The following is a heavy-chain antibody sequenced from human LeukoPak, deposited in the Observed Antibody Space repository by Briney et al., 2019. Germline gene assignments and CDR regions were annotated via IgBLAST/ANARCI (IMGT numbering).Heavy chain of an antibody. Sequence: SETLSLTCAVYGGSFSGYYWSWIRQPPGKGLEWIGEINHSGSTNYNPSLKSRVTISVDTSKNQFSLKLSSLTAADTAVYYCAIYLYSSSWYYFDSWGQGTLVTVSS. D-gene: IGHD6-13*01. CDR2: INHSGST. CDR3: AIYLYSSSWYYFDS. V-gene: IGHV4-34*01. CDR1: GGSFSGYY. J-gene: IGHJ4*02.